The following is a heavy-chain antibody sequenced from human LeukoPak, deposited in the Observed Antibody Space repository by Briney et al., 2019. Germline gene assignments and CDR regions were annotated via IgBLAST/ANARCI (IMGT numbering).Heavy chain of an antibody. Sequence: SVKVSCKASGYTFTGYYIHWVRQPPRQVLEWMGWINPNSGGTNDAQKFQGRVNMTTDTSISTAYMELSRLRSDDTAVYYCARGGWSGYSYGSEPEKYFAYWGQGTLVTVSS. V-gene: IGHV1-2*02. CDR3: ARGGWSGYSYGSEPEKYFAY. CDR2: INPNSGGT. D-gene: IGHD5-18*01. CDR1: GYTFTGYY. J-gene: IGHJ4*02.